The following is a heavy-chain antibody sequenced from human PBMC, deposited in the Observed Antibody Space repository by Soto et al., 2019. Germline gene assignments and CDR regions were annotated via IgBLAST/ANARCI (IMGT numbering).Heavy chain of an antibody. CDR1: GFTFGDYA. D-gene: IGHD6-13*01. V-gene: IGHV3-49*04. J-gene: IGHJ6*02. Sequence: PGGSLRLSCTASGFTFGDYAMSWVRQAPGKGLEWVGFIRSKAYGGTTEYAASVKGRFTISRDDSKSIAYLQMNSLKTEDTAVYYCTRAPRIAAAGGKYYYYYYGMDVWGQGTTVTVPS. CDR3: TRAPRIAAAGGKYYYYYYGMDV. CDR2: IRSKAYGGTT.